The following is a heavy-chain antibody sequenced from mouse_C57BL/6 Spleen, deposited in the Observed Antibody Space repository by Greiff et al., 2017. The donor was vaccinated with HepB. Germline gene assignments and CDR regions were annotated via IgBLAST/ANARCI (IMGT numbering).Heavy chain of an antibody. CDR2: INPGSGGT. CDR3: AFPYDGYYEGAMDY. CDR1: GYAFTNYL. V-gene: IGHV1-54*01. Sequence: VQLQQSGAELVRPGTSVKVSCKASGYAFTNYLIEWVKQRPGQGLEWIGVINPGSGGTNYNEKFKGKATLTADKSSSTAYMQLSSLTSEDSAVYFCAFPYDGYYEGAMDYWGQGTSVTVSS. D-gene: IGHD2-3*01. J-gene: IGHJ4*01.